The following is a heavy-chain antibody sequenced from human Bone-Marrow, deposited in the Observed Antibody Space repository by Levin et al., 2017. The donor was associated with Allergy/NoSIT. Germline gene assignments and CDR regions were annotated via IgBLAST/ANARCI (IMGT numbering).Heavy chain of an antibody. J-gene: IGHJ4*02. CDR1: GGTFGNHA. CDR2: IIPIRGTA. CDR3: ARDRSGGSLDI. D-gene: IGHD2-15*01. V-gene: IGHV1-69*10. Sequence: SVKVSCKASGGTFGNHALSWVRQAPGQGLEWMGGIIPIRGTAHYAQTLQGRVTLTADKSTGTAYMQLSSLRSEDTAVYYCARDRSGGSLDIWGQGTLVTVSS.